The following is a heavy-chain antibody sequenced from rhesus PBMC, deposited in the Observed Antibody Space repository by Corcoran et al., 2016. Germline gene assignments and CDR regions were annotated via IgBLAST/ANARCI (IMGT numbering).Heavy chain of an antibody. Sequence: QVQLQESGPGVVKPSETLSLTCAVSGGSISSGYDWSWLRQPPGKGLEWIGYIYGSSGNTNYNPSIKNRVTMSKDASKNQFSLKLSSVTAADTAVYYCARDLGRIDYWGQGVLVTVSS. CDR1: GGSISSGYD. D-gene: IGHD3-3*01. J-gene: IGHJ4*01. CDR2: IYGSSGNT. CDR3: ARDLGRIDY. V-gene: IGHV4-76*01.